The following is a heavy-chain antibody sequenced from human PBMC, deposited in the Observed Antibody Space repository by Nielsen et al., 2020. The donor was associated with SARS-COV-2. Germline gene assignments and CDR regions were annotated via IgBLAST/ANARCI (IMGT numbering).Heavy chain of an antibody. J-gene: IGHJ4*02. D-gene: IGHD3-3*01. Sequence: GSLRLSCAASGFTFSRHAMSWVRQAPGKGLEWVSSVSGSGDGTYYIDSVRGRFTIARDDSKNTLYLQMNSLRAEDTARYYCARGFTGVVILPFEYWGQGTPVTVSS. CDR2: VSGSGDGT. CDR3: ARGFTGVVILPFEY. CDR1: GFTFSRHA. V-gene: IGHV3-23*01.